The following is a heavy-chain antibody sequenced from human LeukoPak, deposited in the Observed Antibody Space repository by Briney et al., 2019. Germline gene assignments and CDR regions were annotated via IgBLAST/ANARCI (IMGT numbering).Heavy chain of an antibody. CDR2: IYSGGST. D-gene: IGHD1-14*01. V-gene: IGHV3-66*02. Sequence: PGWSLSLSCAASGFTVSSNYMSWVRQAPGKGLEWVSGIYSGGSTYYADSVKGRFTISRDNSKNTLYLQMKSLRADDTAVYYCARGSSGMAFDIWGQGTMVTVSS. CDR1: GFTVSSNY. J-gene: IGHJ3*02. CDR3: ARGSSGMAFDI.